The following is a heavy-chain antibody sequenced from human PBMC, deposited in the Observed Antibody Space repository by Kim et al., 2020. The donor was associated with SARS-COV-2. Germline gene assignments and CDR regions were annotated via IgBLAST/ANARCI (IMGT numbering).Heavy chain of an antibody. V-gene: IGHV3-48*03. Sequence: GGSLRLSCAASGFTFSSYEMNWVRQAPGKGLEWVSYISSSGSTIYYADSVKGRFTISRDNAKNSLYLQMNSLRAEDTAVYYCASAHALRVTMVRGVTGGRFLDYWGQGTLVTVSS. CDR2: ISSSGSTI. J-gene: IGHJ4*02. CDR3: ASAHALRVTMVRGVTGGRFLDY. CDR1: GFTFSSYE. D-gene: IGHD3-10*01.